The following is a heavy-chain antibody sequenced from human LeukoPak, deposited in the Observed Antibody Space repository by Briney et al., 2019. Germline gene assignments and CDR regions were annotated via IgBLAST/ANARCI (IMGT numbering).Heavy chain of an antibody. J-gene: IGHJ4*02. CDR3: ARQALGSSGFYPFDY. D-gene: IGHD3-22*01. Sequence: PSETLSLTCTVSSGSISSDDYYWSWIRQPPGKGLEWIGYVYYSGSTYYNPSLESRLTISVDTSKNQFSLRLKSVSAADTAVYYCARQALGSSGFYPFDYWGQGTLVTVSA. V-gene: IGHV4-30-4*01. CDR1: SGSISSDDYY. CDR2: VYYSGST.